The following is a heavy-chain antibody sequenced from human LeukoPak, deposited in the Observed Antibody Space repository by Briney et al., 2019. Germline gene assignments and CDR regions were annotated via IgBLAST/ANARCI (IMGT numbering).Heavy chain of an antibody. J-gene: IGHJ5*02. CDR1: GGSISSYY. CDR2: IYYSGST. Sequence: SETPSLTCTVPGGSISSYYWSWLRQPPGKGLEGRGHIYYSGSTNYNPSHKSRVTISVDTSKNQFSLKLSSVTAADTAVYYCAREGYDFWSGYSPHWFDPWGQGTLVTVSS. V-gene: IGHV4-59*01. CDR3: AREGYDFWSGYSPHWFDP. D-gene: IGHD3-3*01.